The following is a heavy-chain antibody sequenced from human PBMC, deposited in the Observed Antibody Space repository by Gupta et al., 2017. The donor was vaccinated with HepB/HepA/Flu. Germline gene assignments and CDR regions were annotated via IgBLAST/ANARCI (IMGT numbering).Heavy chain of an antibody. D-gene: IGHD6-19*01. Sequence: QVQVVQSGAEVKPPGASVKVSCKTSGYIFIDYYIHWVRQAPGQGLEWMGWINPKNGGTTYAQKFQGRVTMTRDASISTASMEVTRLRSDDTAVYYCAREGYGSGWDFDFWGQGTLVTVSS. CDR3: AREGYGSGWDFDF. CDR1: GYIFIDYY. V-gene: IGHV1-2*02. CDR2: INPKNGGT. J-gene: IGHJ4*02.